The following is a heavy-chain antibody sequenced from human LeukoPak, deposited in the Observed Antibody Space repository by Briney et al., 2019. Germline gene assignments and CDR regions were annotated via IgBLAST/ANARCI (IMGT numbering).Heavy chain of an antibody. Sequence: SETLSLTCAVYGGSFSGYYWSWIRQPPGKGLEWIGEINHSGSTNYNPSLKSRVTISVDTSKSQFSLKLSSVTAADTAVYYCARARLGYSYDYWGQGTLVTVSS. J-gene: IGHJ4*02. D-gene: IGHD5-18*01. CDR1: GGSFSGYY. CDR3: ARARLGYSYDY. V-gene: IGHV4-34*01. CDR2: INHSGST.